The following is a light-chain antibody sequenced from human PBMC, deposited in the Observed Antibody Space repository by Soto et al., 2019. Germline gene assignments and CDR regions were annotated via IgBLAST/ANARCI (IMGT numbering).Light chain of an antibody. J-gene: IGLJ2*01. V-gene: IGLV3-1*01. CDR3: PAWDNSPHVV. Sequence: SYELTQPPSVSVSPGQTATITCSGDKLGDKYVCWYQQKPVQSPLLVIYQDRKRPSGIPERFSGSNSGNTATLTISGTQAMDEADYYCPAWDNSPHVVFGGGTKLTVL. CDR2: QDR. CDR1: KLGDKY.